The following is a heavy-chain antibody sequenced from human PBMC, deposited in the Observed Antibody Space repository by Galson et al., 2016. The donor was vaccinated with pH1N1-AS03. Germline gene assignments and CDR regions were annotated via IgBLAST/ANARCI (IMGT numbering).Heavy chain of an antibody. CDR2: ISAYSGDT. CDR1: GYTFNLYG. D-gene: IGHD1-1*01. J-gene: IGHJ4*02. V-gene: IGHV1-18*01. CDR3: ARERHPTGTLDY. Sequence: SVKVSCKASGYTFNLYGTSWVRQAPGQGLEWLGWISAYSGDTHYAQNSQGRVSMTTDTSTSTAYLELRSLGSDDTAVYFCARERHPTGTLDYWCQGTPVIVSS.